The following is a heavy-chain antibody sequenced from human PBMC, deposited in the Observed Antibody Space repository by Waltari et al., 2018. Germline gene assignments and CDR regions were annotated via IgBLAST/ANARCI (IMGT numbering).Heavy chain of an antibody. CDR2: VDPEDGET. J-gene: IGHJ3*02. CDR3: ATDREYYDFWSDAFDI. CDR1: GYTFTDYY. Sequence: EVQLVQSGAEVKKPGATVKISCKASGYTFTDYYMHWVQQAPGKGLAWMGRVDPEDGETIYAEKFQGRVTITADTSTDTAYMELSSLRSEDTAVYYCATDREYYDFWSDAFDIWGQGTMVTVSS. D-gene: IGHD3-3*01. V-gene: IGHV1-69-2*01.